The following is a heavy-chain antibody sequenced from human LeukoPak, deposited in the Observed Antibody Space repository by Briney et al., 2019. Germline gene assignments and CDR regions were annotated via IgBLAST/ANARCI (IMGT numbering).Heavy chain of an antibody. CDR2: INSDGSST. Sequence: PGGSLRLSCAASGFTFSMNRMHWVRQAPGKGLVWFSRINSDGSSTSYADSVKGRFTISRDNAKNTVYLQMNSLRAEDTAVYYCTREYLQEGILDYWGQGTLVTVSS. CDR1: GFTFSMNR. D-gene: IGHD4-11*01. V-gene: IGHV3-74*01. CDR3: TREYLQEGILDY. J-gene: IGHJ4*02.